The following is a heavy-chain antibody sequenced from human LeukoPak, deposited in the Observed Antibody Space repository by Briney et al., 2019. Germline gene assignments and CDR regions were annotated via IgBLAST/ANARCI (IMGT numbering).Heavy chain of an antibody. V-gene: IGHV4-31*03. D-gene: IGHD2-8*01. CDR2: IYYSGST. J-gene: IGHJ4*02. CDR1: GGSISSGGHY. Sequence: SETLSLTCTVSGGSISSGGHYWSWIRQHPGKGLEWIGYIYYSGSTYYNPSLKSRVTISVDTSKNQFSLKLSSVTAAGTAVYYCARLSRYCTNGVCYRTLDYWGQGTLVTVSS. CDR3: ARLSRYCTNGVCYRTLDY.